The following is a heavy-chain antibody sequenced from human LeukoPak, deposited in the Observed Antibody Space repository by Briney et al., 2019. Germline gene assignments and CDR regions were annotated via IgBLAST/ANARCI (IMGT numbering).Heavy chain of an antibody. D-gene: IGHD3-10*01. CDR2: ISSDGSSK. V-gene: IGHV3-30*04. CDR3: ARAWDYYGSGSYPDY. Sequence: GGSLTLPCAASGFTFSNYAMHWVRQAPGKGLEWVAVISSDGSSKYYTDSVKDRFTISRDNYKNTLYLQMNSLRPEDTAVYYCARAWDYYGSGSYPDYWGQGTLVTVSS. J-gene: IGHJ4*02. CDR1: GFTFSNYA.